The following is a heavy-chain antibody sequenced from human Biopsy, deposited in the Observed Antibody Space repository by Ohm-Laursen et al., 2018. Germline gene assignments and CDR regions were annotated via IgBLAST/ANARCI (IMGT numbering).Heavy chain of an antibody. V-gene: IGHV4-31*01. Sequence: SQTLSLTCTVSGGSVRSGGFYWSWIRQHPGKGLEGIGYIYYSGTTYHSPSLKSLVTISADTTKNQLSLKLNSVIAADTAVYYCARRPYGGTRYWYFDLWGRGTLVTVSS. CDR1: GGSVRSGGFY. CDR2: IYYSGTT. J-gene: IGHJ2*01. CDR3: ARRPYGGTRYWYFDL. D-gene: IGHD4-23*01.